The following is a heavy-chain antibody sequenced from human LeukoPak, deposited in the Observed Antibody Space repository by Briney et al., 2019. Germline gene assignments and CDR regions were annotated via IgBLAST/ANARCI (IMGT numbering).Heavy chain of an antibody. CDR2: IYSGGIT. J-gene: IGHJ5*02. CDR3: ARARIQKLSLGAWFDP. D-gene: IGHD3-16*01. V-gene: IGHV3-53*01. Sequence: GGSLRLSCAASGFIVSTNYMSWVRQAPGKGLEWVSVIYSGGITDYADSVEGRFMISRGDSKNTLYLQMNSLRAEDTAVYFCARARIQKLSLGAWFDPWGQGTLVTVSS. CDR1: GFIVSTNY.